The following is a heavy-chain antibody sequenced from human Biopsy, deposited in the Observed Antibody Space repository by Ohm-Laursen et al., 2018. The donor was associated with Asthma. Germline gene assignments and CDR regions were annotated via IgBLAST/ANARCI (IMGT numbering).Heavy chain of an antibody. CDR1: GFTFMTYG. V-gene: IGHV3-33*01. CDR2: VGSDESYT. J-gene: IGHJ4*02. CDR3: ARGDSSNWSHYHFDY. D-gene: IGHD3-22*01. Sequence: SLRLSCTASGFTFMTYGMHWVRQVPGKGLEWVATVGSDESYTVHADSVRGRFTISRDYSKNTLYLQMHSLRAEDTAVYYCARGDSSNWSHYHFDYWGQGTLVTVSS.